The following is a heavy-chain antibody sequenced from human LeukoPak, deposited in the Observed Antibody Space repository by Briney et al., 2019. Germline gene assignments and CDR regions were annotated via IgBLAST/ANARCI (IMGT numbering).Heavy chain of an antibody. Sequence: SETLSLTCAVYGGSFSGYYWSWIRQPPGKGLEWIGEINHSGSTYYNPSLKSRVTISVDTSKNQFSLKLSSVTAADTAVYYCARLFISLNAFDIWGQGTMVTVSS. CDR2: INHSGST. J-gene: IGHJ3*02. V-gene: IGHV4-34*01. D-gene: IGHD3-10*02. CDR1: GGSFSGYY. CDR3: ARLFISLNAFDI.